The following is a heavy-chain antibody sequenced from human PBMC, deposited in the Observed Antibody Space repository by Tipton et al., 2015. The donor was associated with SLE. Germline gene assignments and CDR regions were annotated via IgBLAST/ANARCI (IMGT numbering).Heavy chain of an antibody. CDR2: INPSGST. CDR1: GGSFRSYY. D-gene: IGHD5-12*01. V-gene: IGHV4-34*01. J-gene: IGHJ3*01. CDR3: ARGRRLRSDAFDV. Sequence: GLVKPSETLSLTCAVYGGSFRSYYWHWIRQPPTKGLEWIGEINPSGSTKYNPSLKSRVTISLDTSKNQFSLKLNSVTAADTAVYSCARGRRLRSDAFDVWGHGTLVTVSS.